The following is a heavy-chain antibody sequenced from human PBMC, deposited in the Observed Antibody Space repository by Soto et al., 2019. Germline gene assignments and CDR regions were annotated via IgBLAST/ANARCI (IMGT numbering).Heavy chain of an antibody. D-gene: IGHD2-15*01. CDR3: ARASCSGGSGYSYPYYWSFDL. CDR1: GYTFTSYD. Sequence: QVQLVQSGAEVKKPGASVKVSCKASGYTFTSYDINWVRQATGQGLEWMGWMNPNRGNTGYAQKFQGRVTMTRNTSISRAYMELSSLGAEDAAVYDCARASCSGGSGYSYPYYWSFDLWGRGTLVNVSS. V-gene: IGHV1-8*01. CDR2: MNPNRGNT. J-gene: IGHJ2*01.